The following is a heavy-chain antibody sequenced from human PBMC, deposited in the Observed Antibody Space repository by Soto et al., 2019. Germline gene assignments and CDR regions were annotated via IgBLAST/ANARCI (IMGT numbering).Heavy chain of an antibody. CDR2: ISGSGGNT. CDR1: GFTFSSYA. Sequence: GGSLRLSCAASGFTFSSYAMSWVRQAPGKGLEWVSAISGSGGNTYYADSVKGRFTISRDNAKNTLYLQMNSLRAEDTAVYYCARDPLNYYDSSGDYWGQGTLVTVSS. J-gene: IGHJ4*02. V-gene: IGHV3-23*01. CDR3: ARDPLNYYDSSGDY. D-gene: IGHD3-22*01.